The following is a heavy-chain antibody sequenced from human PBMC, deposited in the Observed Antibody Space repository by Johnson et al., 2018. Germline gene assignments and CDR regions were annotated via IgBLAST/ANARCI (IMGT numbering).Heavy chain of an antibody. CDR3: TRSDYSGTYFS. CDR2: IRSKANNYAI. V-gene: IGHV3-73*01. Sequence: VQLVESGGGLVQPGGSXKLSCAASGFSFSGSPMHWVRQASGKGLEWVGRIRSKANNYAIAYGASVKGRFPIPRDDSKNTAYLQMNSLKTEDTAVYYCTRSDYSGTYFSWGQGTRVTVSS. D-gene: IGHD1-26*01. J-gene: IGHJ1*01. CDR1: GFSFSGSP.